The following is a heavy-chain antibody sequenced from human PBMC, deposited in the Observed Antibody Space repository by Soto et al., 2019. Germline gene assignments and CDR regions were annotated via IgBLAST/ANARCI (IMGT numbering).Heavy chain of an antibody. Sequence: QVQLQESGPGLVKPSETLSLTCTVSGGSISSYYWSWIRQPPGKGLEWIGYIYYSGSTNYNPSLKTPLTISVDTSKNQFSLKLSSVTAADTAVYYCARRYGSAFDIWGQGTMVTVSS. V-gene: IGHV4-59*01. J-gene: IGHJ3*02. CDR1: GGSISSYY. D-gene: IGHD3-10*01. CDR2: IYYSGST. CDR3: ARRYGSAFDI.